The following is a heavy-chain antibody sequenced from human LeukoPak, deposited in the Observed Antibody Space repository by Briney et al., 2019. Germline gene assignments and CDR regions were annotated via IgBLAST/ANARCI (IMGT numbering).Heavy chain of an antibody. D-gene: IGHD3-22*01. CDR1: GYTLTSYG. CDR2: ISAYNGNT. V-gene: IGHV1-18*01. Sequence: ASVKVSCKASGYTLTSYGISWVRQAPGQGLEWMGWISAYNGNTNYAQKLQGRVTMTTDTSTSTAYMELRSLRSDDTAVYYCARDLARYYYDSSGFGAFDIWGQGTMVTVSS. CDR3: ARDLARYYYDSSGFGAFDI. J-gene: IGHJ3*02.